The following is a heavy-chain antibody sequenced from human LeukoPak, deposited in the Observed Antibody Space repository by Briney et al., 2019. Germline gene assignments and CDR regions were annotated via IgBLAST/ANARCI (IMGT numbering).Heavy chain of an antibody. D-gene: IGHD6-25*01. J-gene: IGHJ4*02. CDR3: ARATSFTASGYDY. CDR2: MTPNNGDS. Sequence: ASLTLSCKPSGYTSTNYHINSVRHTPGQRLEWIGWMTPNNGDSSYAQKFQGRVTITRDTSISTSYMELRSLRSADTAVYFCARATSFTASGYDYWGQGTLVTVSS. CDR1: GYTSTNYH. V-gene: IGHV1-8*03.